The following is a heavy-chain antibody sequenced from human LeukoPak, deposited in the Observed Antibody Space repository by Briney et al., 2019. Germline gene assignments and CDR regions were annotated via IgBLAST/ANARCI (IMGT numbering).Heavy chain of an antibody. D-gene: IGHD3-3*01. CDR2: IYYSGST. Sequence: SETLSLTCTVSGGSISSSSYYWGWTRQPPGKGLEWIGSIYYSGSTYYNPSLKSRVTISVDTSKNQFSLKLSSVTAADTAVYYCARDRRGSDDFWSGYYNRDAFDIWGQGTMVTVSS. V-gene: IGHV4-39*07. CDR1: GGSISSSSYY. CDR3: ARDRRGSDDFWSGYYNRDAFDI. J-gene: IGHJ3*02.